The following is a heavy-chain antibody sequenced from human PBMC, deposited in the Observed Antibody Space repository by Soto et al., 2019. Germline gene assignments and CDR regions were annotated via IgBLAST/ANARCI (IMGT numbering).Heavy chain of an antibody. CDR3: AKAFTLIYDSSGYDY. V-gene: IGHV3-23*01. Sequence: GGSLRLSCAASGFTFSSYAMSWVRQAPGKGLEWVSAISGSGGSTYYADSVKGRFTISRDNSKNTLYLQMNSLRAEDTAVYYCAKAFTLIYDSSGYDYWGQGTLVTVSS. CDR1: GFTFSSYA. CDR2: ISGSGGST. J-gene: IGHJ4*02. D-gene: IGHD3-22*01.